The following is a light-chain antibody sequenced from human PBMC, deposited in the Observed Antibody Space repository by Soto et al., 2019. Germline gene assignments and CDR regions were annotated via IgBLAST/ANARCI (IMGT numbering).Light chain of an antibody. Sequence: QSALTQPASVSGSPGQSITISCTGTSSDVGGYNYVSWYQQHPGQAPKLMIYDVSNRPSGVSNRFSRSKSGNTASLTISGLQAEDEADYYCSSYTSSSTLLYVFGTGTKVTVL. CDR3: SSYTSSSTLLYV. CDR2: DVS. CDR1: SSDVGGYNY. J-gene: IGLJ1*01. V-gene: IGLV2-14*01.